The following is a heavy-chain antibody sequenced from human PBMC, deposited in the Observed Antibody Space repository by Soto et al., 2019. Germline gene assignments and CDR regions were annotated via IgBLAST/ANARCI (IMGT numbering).Heavy chain of an antibody. CDR3: AKSYYDSSGYYPPPFDY. Sequence: GGSLRLSCAASGFTFSSYAMSWVRQAPGKGLEWVSAISGSGGSTYYADSVKGRFTISRDNSKNTLYLQRNSLRAEDTAVYYCAKSYYDSSGYYPPPFDYWGQGTLVTVSS. D-gene: IGHD3-22*01. CDR1: GFTFSSYA. J-gene: IGHJ4*02. V-gene: IGHV3-23*01. CDR2: ISGSGGST.